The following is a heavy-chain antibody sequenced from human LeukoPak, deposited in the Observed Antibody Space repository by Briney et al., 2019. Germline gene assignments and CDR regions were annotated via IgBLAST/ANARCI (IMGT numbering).Heavy chain of an antibody. Sequence: PGGPLRLSCAASGFTFSSYGMHWVRQAPGKGLEWVAGISYDGSNKYYADSVKGRFTISRDNSKNTLYLQMNSLRAEDTAVYYCARVANGRSSWYFQHWGQGTLVTVSS. J-gene: IGHJ1*01. CDR1: GFTFSSYG. D-gene: IGHD6-13*01. CDR2: ISYDGSNK. V-gene: IGHV3-30*03. CDR3: ARVANGRSSWYFQH.